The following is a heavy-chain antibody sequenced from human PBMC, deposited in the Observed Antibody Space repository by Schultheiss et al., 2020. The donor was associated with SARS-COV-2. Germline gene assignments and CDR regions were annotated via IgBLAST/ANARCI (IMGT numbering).Heavy chain of an antibody. CDR2: IYHSGST. CDR3: ARGLSDFWSGYHHFDY. D-gene: IGHD3-3*01. CDR1: GGSISSGGYY. Sequence: SETLSLTCTVSGGSISSGGYYWSWIRQHPGKGLEWIGEIYHSGSTNYNPSLKSRVTISVDTSKNQFSLKLSSVTAADTAVYYCARGLSDFWSGYHHFDYWGQGTLVTVSS. J-gene: IGHJ4*02. V-gene: IGHV4-31*03.